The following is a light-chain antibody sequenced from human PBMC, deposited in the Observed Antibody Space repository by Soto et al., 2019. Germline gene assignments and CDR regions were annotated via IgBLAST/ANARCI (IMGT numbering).Light chain of an antibody. CDR3: QQYLFSPYT. Sequence: EVVLTQSPGTLSLSPGERATLACRASQSVSGNHLAWFQQKPGRAPRLLIYATSSRAAGIPDRFSGSGSGTDFTLTISRLEPEDFAVYYCQQYLFSPYTFGRGTKLEIK. V-gene: IGKV3-20*01. CDR1: QSVSGNH. CDR2: ATS. J-gene: IGKJ2*01.